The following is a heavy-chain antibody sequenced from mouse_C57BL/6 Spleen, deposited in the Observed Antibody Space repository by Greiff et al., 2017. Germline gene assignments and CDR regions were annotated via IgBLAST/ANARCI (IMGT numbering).Heavy chain of an antibody. CDR3: ARLGPGFAY. J-gene: IGHJ3*01. CDR1: GFTFSDYG. V-gene: IGHV5-17*01. CDR2: ISSGSSTI. Sequence: EVMLVESGGGLVKPGGSLKLSCAASGFTFSDYGMHWVRQAPEKGLEWVAYISSGSSTIYYADTVKGRFTISRDNAKNTLFLQMTSLRSEDTAMYYCARLGPGFAYWGQGTLVTVSA. D-gene: IGHD4-1*01.